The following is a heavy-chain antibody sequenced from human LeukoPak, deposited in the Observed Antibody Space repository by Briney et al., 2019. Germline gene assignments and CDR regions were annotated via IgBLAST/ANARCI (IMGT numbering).Heavy chain of an antibody. D-gene: IGHD3-3*01. CDR2: ISYDGSNK. CDR1: GFTFSSYA. J-gene: IGHJ4*02. V-gene: IGHV3-30-3*01. Sequence: QPGRSLRLSCAASGFTFSSYAMHWVRQAPGKGLEWVAVISYDGSNKYYADSVKGRFTISRDNSKNTLYLQMNSLRAEDTAVYYCARAGDRITIFGVVIPFNYWGQGTLVTVSS. CDR3: ARAGDRITIFGVVIPFNY.